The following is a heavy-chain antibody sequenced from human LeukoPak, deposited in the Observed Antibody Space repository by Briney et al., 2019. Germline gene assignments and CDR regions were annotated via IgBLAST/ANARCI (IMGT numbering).Heavy chain of an antibody. V-gene: IGHV1-69*13. CDR3: AREGDTTMIRPFEY. Sequence: ASVKVSCKASGGTFSTYAVSWVRQAPGQGLEWMGGIIPIFGTANYAQKFQGRVTITADVSTRMAYMELSSLRSEDTAIYYCAREGDTTMIRPFEYWGQETLVTVSS. J-gene: IGHJ4*02. D-gene: IGHD5-18*01. CDR1: GGTFSTYA. CDR2: IIPIFGTA.